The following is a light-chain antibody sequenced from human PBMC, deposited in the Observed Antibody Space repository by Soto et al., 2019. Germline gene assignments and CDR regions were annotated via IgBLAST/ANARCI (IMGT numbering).Light chain of an antibody. CDR2: ELT. J-gene: IGLJ1*01. CDR3: NSYTSKSTGV. Sequence: QSALTQPASVSGSPGQSITISCTGTSSDVGGYNYVSWYQQHPGKAPTLIIYELTNRPSGVSNRFSGSKSGNTASLTISGLEAEDEADYYCNSYTSKSTGVFGTGTKVTVL. CDR1: SSDVGGYNY. V-gene: IGLV2-14*01.